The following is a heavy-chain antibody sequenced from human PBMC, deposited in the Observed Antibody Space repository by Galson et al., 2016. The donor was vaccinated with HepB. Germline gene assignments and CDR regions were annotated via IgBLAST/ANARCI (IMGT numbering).Heavy chain of an antibody. CDR2: NYYSGST. J-gene: IGHJ6*02. V-gene: IGHV4-59*01. Sequence: ETLSLTCTVSGGSMSTYYWSWIRQPPGKGLEWIGYNYYSGSTNCNPSLKSRVTISVDTSKNQFSLKLSSVTAADTAVYFCARSALDYDISAGYYRPLAMDVWGQGTTVTVS. CDR1: GGSMSTYY. CDR3: ARSALDYDISAGYYRPLAMDV. D-gene: IGHD3-9*01.